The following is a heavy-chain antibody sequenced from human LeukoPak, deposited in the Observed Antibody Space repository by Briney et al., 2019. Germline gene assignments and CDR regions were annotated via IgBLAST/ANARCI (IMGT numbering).Heavy chain of an antibody. CDR1: GDILNSYH. Sequence: ASVKVSCTASGDILNSYHIHWVRQAPGQGLEWMGIIKHSGGSTTYAQKFQGRLTMSRDTSTGTVNMELSSLTSEDTAVYYCARGFSWSVDYWGQGALVTVSS. V-gene: IGHV1-46*02. J-gene: IGHJ4*02. CDR3: ARGFSWSVDY. D-gene: IGHD6-13*01. CDR2: IKHSGGST.